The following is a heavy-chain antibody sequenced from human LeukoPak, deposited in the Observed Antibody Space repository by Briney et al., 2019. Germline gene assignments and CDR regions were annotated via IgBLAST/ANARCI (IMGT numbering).Heavy chain of an antibody. Sequence: TLSLTCTVSGGSISSGSYYWSWIRQPAGKGLEWIGRIYTSASTNYNPSLKSRVTISVDTSKNQFSLKLSSVTAADTAVYYCARESVYDYADDYWGQGTLVTVSS. CDR1: GGSISSGSYY. J-gene: IGHJ4*02. V-gene: IGHV4-61*02. CDR3: ARESVYDYADDY. D-gene: IGHD3-16*01. CDR2: IYTSAST.